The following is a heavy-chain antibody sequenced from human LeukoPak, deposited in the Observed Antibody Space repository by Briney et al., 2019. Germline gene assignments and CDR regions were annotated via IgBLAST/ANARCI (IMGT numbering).Heavy chain of an antibody. CDR1: GFTFSSYA. D-gene: IGHD4-11*01. V-gene: IGHV3-23*01. CDR2: ISGSGGST. CDR3: AREKGTVTTLYGMDV. Sequence: GGSLRLSSAASGFTFSSYAMSWVRQAPGKGLEWVSAISGSGGSTYYADSVKGRFTISRDNSKNTLYLQMNSLRAEDTAVYCCAREKGTVTTLYGMDVWGQGTTVTVSS. J-gene: IGHJ6*02.